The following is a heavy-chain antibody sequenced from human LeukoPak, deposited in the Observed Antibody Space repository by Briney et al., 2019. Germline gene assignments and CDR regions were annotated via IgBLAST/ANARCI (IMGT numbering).Heavy chain of an antibody. V-gene: IGHV4-61*08. CDR3: GRAGRYCSGGSCYGENWFDP. CDR1: GGSISSGGYY. CDR2: IHSSGNT. Sequence: SETLSLTCTVSGGSISSGGYYWSWIRQPPGKGLEWLGYIHSSGNTRYNPSLRSRVTMSVDTSKNQFSLKLSSVTAADTAVYYCGRAGRYCSGGSCYGENWFDPWGQGTLVTVSS. J-gene: IGHJ5*02. D-gene: IGHD2-15*01.